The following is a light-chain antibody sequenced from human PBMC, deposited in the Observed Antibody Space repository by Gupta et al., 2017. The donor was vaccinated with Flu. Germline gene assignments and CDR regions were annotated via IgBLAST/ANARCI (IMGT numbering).Light chain of an antibody. J-gene: IGLJ3*02. V-gene: IGLV3-25*03. Sequence: GNKLSNQYPYWYHQKPGQAPVLVIFKDTERPSGIPDRFSGSTSGTTVTLTISGVQAEDEAAYYCQSADNSGTYVLFGGGTRLTV. CDR1: KLSNQY. CDR2: KDT. CDR3: QSADNSGTYVL.